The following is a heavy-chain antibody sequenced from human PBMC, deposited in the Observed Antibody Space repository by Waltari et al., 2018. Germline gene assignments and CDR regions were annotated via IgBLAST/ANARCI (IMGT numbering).Heavy chain of an antibody. J-gene: IGHJ4*02. Sequence: QVQLQESGPGLVKPSETLSLTCAVSGYSISSGYYWGWIRQPPGKGLEWIGSIYHSGRTYYIPSLKSRVTISVDTSKNQFSLKLSSVTAADTAVYYCARDTVTVNSPGNTYYYGSGSYFDYWGQGTLVTVSS. CDR3: ARDTVTVNSPGNTYYYGSGSYFDY. CDR2: IYHSGRT. D-gene: IGHD3-10*01. V-gene: IGHV4-38-2*02. CDR1: GYSISSGYY.